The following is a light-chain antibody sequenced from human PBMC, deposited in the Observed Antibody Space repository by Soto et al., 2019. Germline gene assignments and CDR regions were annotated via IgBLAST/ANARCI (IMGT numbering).Light chain of an antibody. V-gene: IGKV3-11*01. CDR3: QQLSNWPPGPT. CDR1: QSVSSY. CDR2: DAA. Sequence: EIVLTQSPATLSLSPGERATLSCRASQSVSSYLAWYQQKPGQAPRLLIYDAANRATRIPARFSGSVSATDFTLTISSQESEDFADYYCQQLSNWPPGPTFGGGTKVEIK. J-gene: IGKJ4*01.